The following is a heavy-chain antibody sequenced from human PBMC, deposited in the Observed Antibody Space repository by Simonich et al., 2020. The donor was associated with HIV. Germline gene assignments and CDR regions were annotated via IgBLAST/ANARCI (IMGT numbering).Heavy chain of an antibody. Sequence: QVQLQQWGAGLLKPSETLSLTCAVYGGSFSGYYWSWNRQHPGRGLEWIGEINHSGSTNYHPALKNRVTISVNTSNNQFSLKLSSVTAADTAVYYCARGFYQRLYYFDYWGQGTLVTVSS. D-gene: IGHD2-2*01. CDR1: GGSFSGYY. CDR3: ARGFYQRLYYFDY. V-gene: IGHV4-34*01. CDR2: INHSGST. J-gene: IGHJ4*02.